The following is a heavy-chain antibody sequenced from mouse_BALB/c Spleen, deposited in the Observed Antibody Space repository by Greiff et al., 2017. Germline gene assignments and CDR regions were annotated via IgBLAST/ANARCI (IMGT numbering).Heavy chain of an antibody. D-gene: IGHD2-14*01. V-gene: IGHV1S56*01. CDR1: GYTFTSYY. J-gene: IGHJ4*01. CDR3: ASYRYAMDY. Sequence: VKLQQSGPELVKPGASVRISCKASGYTFTSYYIHWVKQRPGQGLEWIGWIYPGNVNTKYNEKFKGKATLTADKSSSTAYMQLSSLTSEDSAVYFCASYRYAMDYWGQGTSVTVSS. CDR2: IYPGNVNT.